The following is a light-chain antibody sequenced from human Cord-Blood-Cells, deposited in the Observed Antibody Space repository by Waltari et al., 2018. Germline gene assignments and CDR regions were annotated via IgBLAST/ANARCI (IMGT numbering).Light chain of an antibody. Sequence: DIVMNQSPASLAVSLGERATINCKSSQSCLYSSNNKNYLAWYQQKPGQPPKLLIYWASTRESGVPDRFSGSGSGTDFTLTISSLQAEDVAVYYCQQYYSTPWTFGQGTKVEIK. J-gene: IGKJ1*01. CDR1: QSCLYSSNNKNY. V-gene: IGKV4-1*01. CDR3: QQYYSTPWT. CDR2: WAS.